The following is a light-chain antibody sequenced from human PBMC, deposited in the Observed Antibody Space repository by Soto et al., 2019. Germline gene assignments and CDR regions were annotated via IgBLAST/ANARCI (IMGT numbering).Light chain of an antibody. CDR2: DVS. J-gene: IGLJ1*01. Sequence: QSVLTQPASVSGSPGQSIAISCTGTSSDVGGYNSVSWYQQYPGKAPKLMIHDVSNRPSGVSNRFSGSKSGNTASLTISGLQAEDEADYYCSLFTTSTSYVFGSGTKVTVL. V-gene: IGLV2-14*01. CDR3: SLFTTSTSYV. CDR1: SSDVGGYNS.